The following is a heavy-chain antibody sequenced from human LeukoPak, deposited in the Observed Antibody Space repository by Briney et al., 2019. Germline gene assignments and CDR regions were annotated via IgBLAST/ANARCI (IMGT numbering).Heavy chain of an antibody. J-gene: IGHJ4*02. Sequence: KSSETLSLTCTVSGGSISSGGYYWSWIRQHPGKGLEWIGCIYYSGSTYYNPSLKSRVTISVDTSKNQFSLKLSSVTAADTAVYYCARDRSGGSSIDYWGQGTLVTVSS. D-gene: IGHD2-15*01. CDR1: GGSISSGGYY. CDR2: IYYSGST. V-gene: IGHV4-31*03. CDR3: ARDRSGGSSIDY.